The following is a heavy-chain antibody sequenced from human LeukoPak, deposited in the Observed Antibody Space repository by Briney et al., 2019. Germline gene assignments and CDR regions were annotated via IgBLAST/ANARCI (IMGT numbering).Heavy chain of an antibody. J-gene: IGHJ3*02. CDR3: ARGERYSYVLDAFDI. Sequence: SETLSLTCTVSGGSISSYYWSWIRQPPGKGLEWIEYIYYSGSTSYNPSLKSRVTISVDTSKNQFSLKLSSVTAADTAVYYCARGERYSYVLDAFDIWGQGTMVTVSS. CDR2: IYYSGST. V-gene: IGHV4-59*01. CDR1: GGSISSYY. D-gene: IGHD5-18*01.